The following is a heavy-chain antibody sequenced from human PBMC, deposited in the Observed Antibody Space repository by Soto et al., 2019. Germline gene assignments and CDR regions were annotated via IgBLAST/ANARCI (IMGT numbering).Heavy chain of an antibody. J-gene: IGHJ4*02. D-gene: IGHD6-13*01. CDR2: IYSSAYT. V-gene: IGHV4-59*12. CDR1: GGSISSYY. CDR3: ARDQYSSTHFFDY. Sequence: PSETLSLTCTVSGGSISSYYWSWIRQPPGKGLEWIGYIYSSAYTYYNPSLQSRVTISVDTSKNQFSLNLTSVTAADTAVYYCARDQYSSTHFFDYWGQGTLVTVSS.